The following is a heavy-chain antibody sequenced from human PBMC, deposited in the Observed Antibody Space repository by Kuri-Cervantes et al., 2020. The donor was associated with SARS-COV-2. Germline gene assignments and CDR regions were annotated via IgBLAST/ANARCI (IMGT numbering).Heavy chain of an antibody. CDR3: ARDTFDY. V-gene: IGHV3-7*03. Sequence: GGSLRLSCAASGFTFSSYGMHWVRQAPGKGLEWVANIKQDGSEKYYVDSVKGRFTISRDNAKNSLYLQMNSLRAEDTAVYYCARDTFDYWGQGTLVTVSS. CDR1: GFTFSSYG. CDR2: IKQDGSEK. J-gene: IGHJ4*02.